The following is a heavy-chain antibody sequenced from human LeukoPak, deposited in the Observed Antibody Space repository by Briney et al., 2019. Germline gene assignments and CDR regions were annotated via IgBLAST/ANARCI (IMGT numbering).Heavy chain of an antibody. CDR3: ARRSNGVPAAPRRWFDP. CDR1: GASISSSIHY. V-gene: IGHV4-39*07. Sequence: KPSETLSLTCTVSGASISSSIHYWGWFRQPPGKGLEWIGTLSSSGSTYYNPSLKSRVTISVDTSKNQFSLKLSSVTAADTAVYYCARRSNGVPAAPRRWFDPWGQGTLVTVSS. D-gene: IGHD2-2*01. CDR2: LSSSGST. J-gene: IGHJ5*02.